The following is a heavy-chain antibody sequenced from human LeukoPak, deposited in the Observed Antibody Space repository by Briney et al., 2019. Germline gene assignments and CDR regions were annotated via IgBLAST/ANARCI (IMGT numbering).Heavy chain of an antibody. CDR2: IYYSGST. V-gene: IGHV4-59*01. D-gene: IGHD5-12*01. Sequence: SETLSLTCTVSGGSISSYYWSWIRQPPGKGLEWIGYIYYSGSTNYNPSLKSRVTISVDTSKNQFSLKLSSVTAADTAAYYCARASYSGYDSTEDDAFDIWGQGTMVTVSS. J-gene: IGHJ3*02. CDR3: ARASYSGYDSTEDDAFDI. CDR1: GGSISSYY.